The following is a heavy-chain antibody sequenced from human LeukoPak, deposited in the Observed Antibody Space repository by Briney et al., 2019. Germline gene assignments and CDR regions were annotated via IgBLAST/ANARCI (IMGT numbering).Heavy chain of an antibody. CDR3: AREYSSGWYGKYYFDY. CDR1: AFTFSSYA. Sequence: GRSLRLSCAASAFTFSSYAMHWVRQAPGKGLEWVAVIWHDGSNKYYADSVKGRFTISRDNSKNTLYLQMNSLRAEDTAVYYCAREYSSGWYGKYYFDYWGQGTLVTVSS. CDR2: IWHDGSNK. D-gene: IGHD6-13*01. V-gene: IGHV3-33*01. J-gene: IGHJ4*02.